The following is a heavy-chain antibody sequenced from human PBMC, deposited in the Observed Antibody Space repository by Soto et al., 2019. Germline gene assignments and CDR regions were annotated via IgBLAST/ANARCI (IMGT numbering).Heavy chain of an antibody. Sequence: QVQLVQSGAEVKKPGSSVKVSCKASGGTFSSYAISWVRQAPGQGLEWMGGIIPIFGTANYAQKFQGRVTITADESTSTAYMERSSLRSEDTAVYYCARPITIFAPGTYGMDVWGQGTTVTVSS. CDR1: GGTFSSYA. J-gene: IGHJ6*02. D-gene: IGHD3-3*01. V-gene: IGHV1-69*12. CDR3: ARPITIFAPGTYGMDV. CDR2: IIPIFGTA.